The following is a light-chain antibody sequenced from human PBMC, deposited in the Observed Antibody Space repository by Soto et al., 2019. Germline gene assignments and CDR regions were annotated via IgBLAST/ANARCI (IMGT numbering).Light chain of an antibody. V-gene: IGLV2-8*01. Sequence: QSALTQPPSASGSPGQSVTISCTGTSSDVGGYHYVSWYQQHPGKAPKLMIYEVTKRPSGVPDRFSGSKSGNTASLTVSGLQGEDEADYYCSSYAGSNNLVFGGGTKVTVL. CDR3: SSYAGSNNLV. CDR2: EVT. J-gene: IGLJ2*01. CDR1: SSDVGGYHY.